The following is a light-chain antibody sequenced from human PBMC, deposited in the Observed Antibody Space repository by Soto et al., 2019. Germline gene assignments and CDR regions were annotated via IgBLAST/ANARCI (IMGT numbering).Light chain of an antibody. CDR3: QQYNNSPWT. V-gene: IGKV2-28*01. CDR1: QSLLHSNGYNY. CDR2: LGS. Sequence: DIVMTQSPLSLPVTPGEPASISCRSSQSLLHSNGYNYLDWYLQKPGQSPQLLIYLGSNRSSGVPDRFSGSGSGTDFTLKISRVEAEDVGVYYCQQYNNSPWTFGQGTKVDIK. J-gene: IGKJ1*01.